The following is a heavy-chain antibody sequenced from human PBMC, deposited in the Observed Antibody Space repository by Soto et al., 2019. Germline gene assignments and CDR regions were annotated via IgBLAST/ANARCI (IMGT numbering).Heavy chain of an antibody. V-gene: IGHV1-18*01. Sequence: QVQLVQSGAEVKKPGASVKVSCKASGYTFTSYGISCVRQAPGQGLEWMGWISAYNGNTNYAQKLQGRVTMTTDSSTSTAYMELRSLRSDDTAVYYCALGPLGELSFPLGYWGQGTLVTVSS. D-gene: IGHD3-16*02. CDR2: ISAYNGNT. J-gene: IGHJ4*02. CDR3: ALGPLGELSFPLGY. CDR1: GYTFTSYG.